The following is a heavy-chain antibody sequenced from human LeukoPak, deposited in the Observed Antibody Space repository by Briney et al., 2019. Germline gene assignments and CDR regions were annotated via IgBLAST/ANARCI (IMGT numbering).Heavy chain of an antibody. Sequence: GASVKVSCKASGGTFSSYAISWVRQAPGQGLEWMGGIIPIFGTANDAQKFQGRVTITADKSTSTAYMDLSSLRSDDTAVYYCARGTGYSYGPFDYWGQGTLVTVSS. D-gene: IGHD5-18*01. V-gene: IGHV1-69*06. CDR2: IIPIFGTA. J-gene: IGHJ4*02. CDR3: ARGTGYSYGPFDY. CDR1: GGTFSSYA.